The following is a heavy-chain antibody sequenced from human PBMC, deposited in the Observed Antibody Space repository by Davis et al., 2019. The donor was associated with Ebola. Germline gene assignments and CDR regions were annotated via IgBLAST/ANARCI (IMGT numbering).Heavy chain of an antibody. CDR2: ISSDSYYI. J-gene: IGHJ6*02. CDR1: GFTFSTYS. V-gene: IGHV3-21*04. Sequence: PGGSLRLSCAASGFTFSTYSMSWVRQAPGKGLEWVSSISSDSYYIYYADSLKGRFTVSRDNAKNSLSLQVNSLRAGDTALYYCARARGLEVWGQGTTVTVSS. CDR3: ARARGLEV.